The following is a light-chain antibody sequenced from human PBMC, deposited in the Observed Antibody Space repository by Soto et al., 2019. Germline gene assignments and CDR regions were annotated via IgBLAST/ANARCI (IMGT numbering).Light chain of an antibody. J-gene: IGLJ2*01. CDR3: AAWDDSLNGPV. Sequence: QSVLTQPPSASGTPGQRVTISCSGSRSNIGSNTVNWYQQLPGTAPKLLIYSNHRRPSGVPDRFSGSKSGTSASLAISGFQSEDEADYYCAAWDDSLNGPVFGGGTKLTVL. V-gene: IGLV1-44*01. CDR2: SNH. CDR1: RSNIGSNT.